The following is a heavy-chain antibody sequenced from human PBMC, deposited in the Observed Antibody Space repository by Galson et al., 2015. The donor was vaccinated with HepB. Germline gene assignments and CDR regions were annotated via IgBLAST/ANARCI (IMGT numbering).Heavy chain of an antibody. CDR2: ISAYNGNT. CDR3: ATYCSSTSCYGPSFDY. V-gene: IGHV1-18*01. D-gene: IGHD2-2*01. J-gene: IGHJ4*02. Sequence: SVKVSCKASGYTFTSYGISWVRQAPGQGLEWMRWISAYNGNTNYAQKLQGRVTMTTDTSTSTAYMELRSLRSDDTAVYYCATYCSSTSCYGPSFDYWGQGTLVTVSS. CDR1: GYTFTSYG.